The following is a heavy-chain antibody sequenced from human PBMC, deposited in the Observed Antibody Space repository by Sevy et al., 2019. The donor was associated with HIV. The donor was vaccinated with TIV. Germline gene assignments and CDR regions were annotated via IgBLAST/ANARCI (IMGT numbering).Heavy chain of an antibody. CDR2: IYYSGST. CDR3: ARHGGIVERAFDF. V-gene: IGHV4-39*01. CDR1: GVSISSSSYD. D-gene: IGHD2-21*01. Sequence: SETLSLTCSVSGVSISSSSYDWGWIRQPPGKGLEWIGSIYYSGSTYYNPSLMSRVTVSVDTSKNQFSLNMRSVTAADTAVYYCARHGGIVERAFDFWGRGTLVTVS. J-gene: IGHJ4*02.